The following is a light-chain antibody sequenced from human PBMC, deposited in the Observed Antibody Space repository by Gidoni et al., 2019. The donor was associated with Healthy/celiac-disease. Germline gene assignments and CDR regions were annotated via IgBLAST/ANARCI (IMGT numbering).Light chain of an antibody. CDR3: QSYDSSLNYV. V-gene: IGLV1-40*01. CDR1: SSNIGAGYD. Sequence: QSVRPQPPSLSGAPGQRVTISCTGRSSNIGAGYDVPWYQQLPGTAPKLLIYGNSNRPSGVPDRFSGSKSGTSASLAITGLQAEDEADYYCQSYDSSLNYVFGTGTKVTVL. CDR2: GNS. J-gene: IGLJ1*01.